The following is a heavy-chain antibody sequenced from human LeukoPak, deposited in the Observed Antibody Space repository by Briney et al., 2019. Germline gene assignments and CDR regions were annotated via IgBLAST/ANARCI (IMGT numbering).Heavy chain of an antibody. D-gene: IGHD6-13*01. CDR3: ARHGIAAPGDDY. Sequence: ASVKLSCKASGYAFTSYAINWVRQGHGQGLEWMGWMNPNSGNTGYAQQFQGRVTMTRNTSISTAYMGLRSLRSEDTAVYYCARHGIAAPGDDYWGQGTLVTVSS. V-gene: IGHV1-8*01. J-gene: IGHJ4*02. CDR1: GYAFTSYA. CDR2: MNPNSGNT.